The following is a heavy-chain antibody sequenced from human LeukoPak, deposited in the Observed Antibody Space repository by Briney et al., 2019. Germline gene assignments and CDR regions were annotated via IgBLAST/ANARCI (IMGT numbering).Heavy chain of an antibody. CDR2: INPNSGGT. CDR3: ARESSVLLWFGELPRHYYMDV. J-gene: IGHJ6*03. Sequence: PRASVKVSCKASGYTFTGYYMHWVRQAPGQGLEWMGWINPNSGGTNYAQKFQGRVTMTRDTSISTAYMELSRLRSDDTAVYYCARESSVLLWFGELPRHYYMDVWGKGTTVTVSS. D-gene: IGHD3-10*01. CDR1: GYTFTGYY. V-gene: IGHV1-2*02.